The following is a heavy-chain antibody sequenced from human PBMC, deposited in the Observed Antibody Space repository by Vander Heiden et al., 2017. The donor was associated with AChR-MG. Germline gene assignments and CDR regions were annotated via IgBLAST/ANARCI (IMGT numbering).Heavy chain of an antibody. V-gene: IGHV4-34*01. CDR1: GGSFRGHY. Sequence: QVQLQRWGAGLLKPSETLSLTCVVDGGSFRGHYWNWIRQPPGKGLDWIGEINHSRRTNYIPSLEGRVTISLDTSKNKFSLNLRSVTAADTALYYCARGTSSDWFDSWGQGTLVTVSS. D-gene: IGHD6-6*01. J-gene: IGHJ5*01. CDR2: INHSRRT. CDR3: ARGTSSDWFDS.